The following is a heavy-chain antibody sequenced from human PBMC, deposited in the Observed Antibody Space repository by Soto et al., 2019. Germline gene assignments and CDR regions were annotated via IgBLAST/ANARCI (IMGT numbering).Heavy chain of an antibody. Sequence: SETLSLTCTVSGGSISSSSYYWGWIRQPPGKGLEWIGSIYYSGSTYYNPSLKSRVTISVDTSKNQFSLKLSSVTAADTAVYYCARRGLRYFDWLLSGDYYYYYMDVWGKGTTVTVSS. J-gene: IGHJ6*03. CDR3: ARRGLRYFDWLLSGDYYYYYMDV. CDR1: GGSISSSSYY. CDR2: IYYSGST. V-gene: IGHV4-39*01. D-gene: IGHD3-9*01.